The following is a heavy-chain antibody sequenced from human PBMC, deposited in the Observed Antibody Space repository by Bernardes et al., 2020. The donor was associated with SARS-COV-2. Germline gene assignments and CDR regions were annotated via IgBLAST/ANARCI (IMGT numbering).Heavy chain of an antibody. Sequence: SETLSLTRAVYGGSFSGYYWSWIRQPPGKGLEWIGEINHSGSTNYNPSLKSRVTISVDTSKNQFSLKLSSVTAADTAVYYCARGRSESSWLYYYYGMDVWGQGTTVTVSS. J-gene: IGHJ6*02. D-gene: IGHD2-2*01. CDR3: ARGRSESSWLYYYYGMDV. CDR1: GGSFSGYY. CDR2: INHSGST. V-gene: IGHV4-34*01.